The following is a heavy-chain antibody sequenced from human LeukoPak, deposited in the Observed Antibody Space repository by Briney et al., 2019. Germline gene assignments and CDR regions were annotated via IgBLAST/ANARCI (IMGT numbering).Heavy chain of an antibody. Sequence: SGTLSLTCTVSGGSISSGSYYWSWIRQPAGKGLEWIGRIYTSGSTNYNPSLKSRVTISVDTSKNQFSLKLSSVTAADTAVYYCASKTRTDYYDSSGQSMDYWGQGTLVTVSS. CDR1: GGSISSGSYY. J-gene: IGHJ4*02. CDR3: ASKTRTDYYDSSGQSMDY. V-gene: IGHV4-61*02. CDR2: IYTSGST. D-gene: IGHD3-22*01.